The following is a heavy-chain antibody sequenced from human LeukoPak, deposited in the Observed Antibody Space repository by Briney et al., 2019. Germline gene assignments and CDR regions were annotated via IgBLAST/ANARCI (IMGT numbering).Heavy chain of an antibody. Sequence: GGSLRLSCAASGFTFSNAWMSWVRQAPGKGLEWVGRIKRKTDGGTTDYAAPVKGRFTISRDDSKNTLYLQMNSLKTEDTAVYYCTTKGITIFGVAIDYWGQGTLVTVSS. J-gene: IGHJ4*02. D-gene: IGHD3-3*01. CDR1: GFTFSNAW. CDR2: IKRKTDGGTT. CDR3: TTKGITIFGVAIDY. V-gene: IGHV3-15*01.